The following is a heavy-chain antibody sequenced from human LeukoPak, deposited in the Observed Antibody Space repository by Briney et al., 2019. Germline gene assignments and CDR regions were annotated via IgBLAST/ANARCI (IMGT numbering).Heavy chain of an antibody. V-gene: IGHV3-21*01. CDR1: GFTFSSYS. D-gene: IGHD4-23*01. Sequence: AGGSLRLSCAASGFTFSSYSMNWVRQAPGKGLEWVSSISSSSSYIYYADSVKGRFTISRDNAKNSLYLEMNSLRAEDTAVYYCARNYIGNFFFDYWGQGTLVTVSS. J-gene: IGHJ4*02. CDR3: ARNYIGNFFFDY. CDR2: ISSSSSYI.